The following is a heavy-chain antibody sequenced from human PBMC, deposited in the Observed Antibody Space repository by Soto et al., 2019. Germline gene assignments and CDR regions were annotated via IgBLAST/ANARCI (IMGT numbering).Heavy chain of an antibody. Sequence: SETLSLTCTVSGGSISSYYWCWIRQPPGKGLEWIGNIYYSGSTNYNPSLKSRVTISVDTSKNHFSLRLGSVTASDTALYYCARRYYGSGRLDPWGQGTLVTVSS. V-gene: IGHV4-59*01. CDR2: IYYSGST. D-gene: IGHD3-10*01. CDR3: ARRYYGSGRLDP. J-gene: IGHJ5*02. CDR1: GGSISSYY.